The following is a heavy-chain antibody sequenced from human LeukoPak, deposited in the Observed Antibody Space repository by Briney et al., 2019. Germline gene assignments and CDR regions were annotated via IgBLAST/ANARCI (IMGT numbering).Heavy chain of an antibody. D-gene: IGHD4-11*01. V-gene: IGHV1-46*01. J-gene: IGHJ6*02. Sequence: ASVTVSCKASGYTFTSYYMHWVRQAPGQGLEWMGIINPSGGSTSYAQKFQGRVTMTRDTSTSTVYMELSSLRSEDTAVYYCAADYTYYYGMDVWGQGTTVTVSS. CDR1: GYTFTSYY. CDR3: AADYTYYYGMDV. CDR2: INPSGGST.